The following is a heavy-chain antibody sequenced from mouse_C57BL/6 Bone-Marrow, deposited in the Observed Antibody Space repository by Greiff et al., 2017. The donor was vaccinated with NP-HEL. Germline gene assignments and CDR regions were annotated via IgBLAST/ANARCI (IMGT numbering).Heavy chain of an antibody. V-gene: IGHV2-2*01. Sequence: VKLEESGPGLVQPSQSLSITCTVSGFSLTSYGVHWVRQSPGKGLEWLGVIWSGGSTDYNAAFISRLSISKDNSKSQVFFKMNSLQADDTAIYYCANGDSNYGYAMDYWGQGTSVTVSS. CDR3: ANGDSNYGYAMDY. J-gene: IGHJ4*01. CDR2: IWSGGST. CDR1: GFSLTSYG. D-gene: IGHD2-5*01.